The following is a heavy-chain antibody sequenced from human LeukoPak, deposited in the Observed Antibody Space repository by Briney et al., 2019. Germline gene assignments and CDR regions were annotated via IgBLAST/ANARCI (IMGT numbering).Heavy chain of an antibody. J-gene: IGHJ5*02. CDR3: TKEGLGSGTFSAWFDL. D-gene: IGHD3-10*01. Sequence: GGSLRLSCAASGFAFDDYAMHWVRQAPGKGLEWVSGISWNSGSIGYADSVKGRFTISRDNSKNTLYLQMNSLRVEDTAVYYCTKEGLGSGTFSAWFDLWGQGTLVTVSS. V-gene: IGHV3-9*01. CDR1: GFAFDDYA. CDR2: ISWNSGSI.